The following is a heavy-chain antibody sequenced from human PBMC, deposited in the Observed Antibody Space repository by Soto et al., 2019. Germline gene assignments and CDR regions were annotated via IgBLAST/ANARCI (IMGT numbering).Heavy chain of an antibody. CDR1: GYTFTTYG. J-gene: IGHJ6*02. CDR2: ISGYNGQT. Sequence: GPEVMKPGASVKVSCKASGYTFTTYGISWVRLAPGQGLEWLAWISGYNGQTNYAPRFRDRVTLTTDTSTSTTNMELRSLRSDDTAIYFCARDNRKELWVEGLNAMDVWGQGTTVTVSS. CDR3: ARDNRKELWVEGLNAMDV. V-gene: IGHV1-18*01. D-gene: IGHD2-21*01.